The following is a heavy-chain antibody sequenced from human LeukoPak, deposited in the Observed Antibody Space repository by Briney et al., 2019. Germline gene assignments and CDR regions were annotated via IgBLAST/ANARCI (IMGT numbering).Heavy chain of an antibody. CDR2: ISYDGSNK. V-gene: IGHV3-30*03. Sequence: GGSLRLSCAASGFTFSSSGMHWVRQAPGKGLEWVAVISYDGSNKYYADSVKARFTFSRDNSKNTLYLQMNSLRAEDTAVYYCARDPASGGFDSWGQGILVTVSS. J-gene: IGHJ4*02. D-gene: IGHD2-15*01. CDR1: GFTFSSSG. CDR3: ARDPASGGFDS.